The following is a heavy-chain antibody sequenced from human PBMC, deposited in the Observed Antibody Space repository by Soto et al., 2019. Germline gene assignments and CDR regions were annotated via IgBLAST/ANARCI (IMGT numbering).Heavy chain of an antibody. J-gene: IGHJ6*02. Sequence: GGSLRLSCSASGFTFSSYAMHWVRQAPGKGLEYVSAISSNGGSTYYADSVKGRFTISRDNSKNTRYLQLSSLRAEDTAVYYCVKDRGYSYGYNYYYYGRDVWGQGTTVTVAS. CDR2: ISSNGGST. D-gene: IGHD5-18*01. CDR1: GFTFSSYA. CDR3: VKDRGYSYGYNYYYYGRDV. V-gene: IGHV3-64D*09.